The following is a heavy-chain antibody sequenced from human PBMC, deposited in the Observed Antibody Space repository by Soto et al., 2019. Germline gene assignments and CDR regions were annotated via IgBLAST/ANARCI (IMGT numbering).Heavy chain of an antibody. Sequence: SETLSLTCSVSGGSISSSFWSWIRQPPGKELEWIGYISYSGSTTYNPSLKSRITLSVDTSKNQFSLRVASVNAADTAVYYCARGHRAMEYYYYYGMDVWGQGTTVTV. D-gene: IGHD5-18*01. V-gene: IGHV4-59*01. CDR2: ISYSGST. CDR1: GGSISSSF. J-gene: IGHJ6*02. CDR3: ARGHRAMEYYYYYGMDV.